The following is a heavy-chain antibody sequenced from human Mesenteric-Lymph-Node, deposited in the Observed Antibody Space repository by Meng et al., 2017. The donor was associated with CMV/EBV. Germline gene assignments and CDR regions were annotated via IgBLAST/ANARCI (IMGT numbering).Heavy chain of an antibody. CDR3: ATNLDSYSPDGFDY. J-gene: IGHJ4*02. V-gene: IGHV1-69*05. CDR2: IIRIFGTP. D-gene: IGHD2-15*01. Sequence: SVKVSCKASGYIFKDYYMQWVRQAPGQGLEWMGGIIRIFGTPNYAQRLQGRVTITTDESTSTAYMELNSLRSEDTAIYYCATNLDSYSPDGFDYWGQGTPVTVSS. CDR1: GYIFKDYY.